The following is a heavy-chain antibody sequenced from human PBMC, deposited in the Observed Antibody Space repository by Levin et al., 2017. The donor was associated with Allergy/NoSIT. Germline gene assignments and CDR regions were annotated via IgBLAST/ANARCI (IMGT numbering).Heavy chain of an antibody. CDR1: GFSLTTSEMC. V-gene: IGHV2-70*11. J-gene: IGHJ4*02. CDR3: ARLVFSKYFFDY. Sequence: SGPTLVKPTQTLTLTCSLTGFSLTTSEMCVSWIRQPPGKALEWLARIDWDDDTYYNPSLKSRLTISKDTSKNQVVLTVTNMDPVDTATYYCARLVFSKYFFDYWGQGSLVTVSS. CDR2: IDWDDDT.